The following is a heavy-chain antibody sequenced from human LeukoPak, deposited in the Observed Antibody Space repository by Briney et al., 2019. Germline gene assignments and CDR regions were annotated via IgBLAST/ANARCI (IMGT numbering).Heavy chain of an antibody. CDR2: ISGSGGST. CDR1: GFTFSSYA. D-gene: IGHD4-17*01. CDR3: ARHSDYGYY. J-gene: IGHJ4*02. Sequence: GGSLGFSCAASGFTFSSYAMSWVRQAPGKGLEWVSAISGSGGSTYYADSVKGRFTISRDNSKNTLYLQMNSLRAEDTAVYYCARHSDYGYYWGQGTLVTVSS. V-gene: IGHV3-23*01.